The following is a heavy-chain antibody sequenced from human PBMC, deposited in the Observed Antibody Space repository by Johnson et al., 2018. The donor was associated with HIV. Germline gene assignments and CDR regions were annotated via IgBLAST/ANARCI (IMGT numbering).Heavy chain of an antibody. CDR2: IKSKTDGGTT. J-gene: IGHJ3*02. CDR3: TTDPIAAAGHDAFDI. D-gene: IGHD6-13*01. V-gene: IGHV3-15*01. CDR1: GFTFSNAW. Sequence: VQLVESGGGLVKPGGSLRLSCAASGFTFSNAWMNWVRQAPGMGLEWVGRIKSKTDGGTTDYVAPVKGGFTISRVDSKNTLYLRMNSLKTEDTAVYYCTTDPIAAAGHDAFDIWGQGTMVTVSS.